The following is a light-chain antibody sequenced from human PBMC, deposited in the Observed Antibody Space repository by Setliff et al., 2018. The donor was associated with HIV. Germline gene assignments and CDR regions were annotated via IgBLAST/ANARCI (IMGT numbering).Light chain of an antibody. CDR2: EVS. J-gene: IGLJ2*01. Sequence: QSALTQPPSAPGSPGQSVTISCTGTSSDVGGYNYVSWYQQHPGKAPKLMIYEVSKRPSGVPDRFSGSKSGNTASLTVSGLQAEDEADYYCSSYAGSNNQVFGGGTKVTVL. CDR3: SSYAGSNNQV. V-gene: IGLV2-8*01. CDR1: SSDVGGYNY.